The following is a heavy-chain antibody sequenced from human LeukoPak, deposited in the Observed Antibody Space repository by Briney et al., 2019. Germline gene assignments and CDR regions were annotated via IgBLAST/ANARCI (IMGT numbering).Heavy chain of an antibody. CDR1: GFTFSSYW. J-gene: IGHJ6*02. Sequence: GGSLRLSCVASGFTFSSYWMSWVRQAPGKGLEWVANIKQDGGDEVYVDAVKGRFTISRDNAKNSLFLQMNTLRAEDTAVYYCARDPYSSTWSYGMDVWGQGTTVTVSS. D-gene: IGHD6-6*01. CDR2: IKQDGGDE. CDR3: ARDPYSSTWSYGMDV. V-gene: IGHV3-7*05.